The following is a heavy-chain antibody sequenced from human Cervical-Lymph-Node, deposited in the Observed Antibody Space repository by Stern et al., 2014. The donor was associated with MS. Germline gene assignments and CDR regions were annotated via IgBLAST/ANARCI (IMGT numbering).Heavy chain of an antibody. CDR1: DYSITTSHW. V-gene: IGHV4-28*07. CDR2: IYYSGRT. J-gene: IGHJ3*02. CDR3: ARAFYTGSYSGGDAFDI. Sequence: QVQLQQSGPGLVKPSDTLSLTCAVSDYSITTSHWWGWIRQPPGKGLEWLGYIYYSGRTHYNPSLRSRVTMSVDTSKNQFPLKLSSVTAVDTAVYYCARAFYTGSYSGGDAFDIWGQGTLVTVSS. D-gene: IGHD1-26*01.